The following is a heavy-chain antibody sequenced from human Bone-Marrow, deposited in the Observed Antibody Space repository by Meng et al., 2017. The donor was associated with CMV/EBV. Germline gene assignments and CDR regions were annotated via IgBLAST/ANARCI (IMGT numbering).Heavy chain of an antibody. CDR1: GFTFSSYW. J-gene: IGHJ3*02. V-gene: IGHV3-7*03. Sequence: GESLKISCAASGFTFSSYWMSWVRQAPGKGLEWVANIKQDGSEKYYVDSVKGRFTISRDNAKNSLYLQMNSLRAEDTAVYYCAKDGDYDFWSGYYTVAFDIWGQGTMVTVSS. CDR2: IKQDGSEK. D-gene: IGHD3-3*01. CDR3: AKDGDYDFWSGYYTVAFDI.